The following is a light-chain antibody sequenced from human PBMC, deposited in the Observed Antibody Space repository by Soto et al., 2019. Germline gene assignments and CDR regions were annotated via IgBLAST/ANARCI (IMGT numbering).Light chain of an antibody. J-gene: IGLJ2*01. Sequence: QAVVTQPPSASGTPGQRVTISCSGSTSNIGTNYVYWYQQLPGTAPKLLIYSNSQRPSGVPDRFSGSRSGTSASLAISGLRSEDEADYYCAAWDASLSARVFGGGTKLTVL. CDR1: TSNIGTNY. V-gene: IGLV1-47*02. CDR2: SNS. CDR3: AAWDASLSARV.